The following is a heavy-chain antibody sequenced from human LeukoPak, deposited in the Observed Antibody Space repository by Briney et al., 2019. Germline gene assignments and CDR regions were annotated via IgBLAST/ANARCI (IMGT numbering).Heavy chain of an antibody. J-gene: IGHJ4*02. CDR3: ASSGYSYGPNLDY. CDR1: GGTFSSYA. CDR2: IIPILGIA. V-gene: IGHV1-69*04. D-gene: IGHD5-18*01. Sequence: AASVKVSCKASGGTFSSYAISWVRQAPGQGLEWMGRIIPILGIANYAQKFQGRVTITADKSTSTAYMELSSLRSGDTAVYYCASSGYSYGPNLDYWGQGTLVTVSS.